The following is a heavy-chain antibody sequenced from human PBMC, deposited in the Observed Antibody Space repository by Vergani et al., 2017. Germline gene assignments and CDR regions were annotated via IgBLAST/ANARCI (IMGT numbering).Heavy chain of an antibody. V-gene: IGHV1-69*12. CDR3: AKDSSGWFDAFDI. Sequence: QVQLVQSGAEVKKPGASVKVSCKASGGTFSSYAISWVRQAPGQGLEWMGGIIPIFGTANYAQKFQGRVTITADESTSTAYMELSSLRSEDTALYYCAKDSSGWFDAFDIWGQGTMVTVSS. CDR1: GGTFSSYA. D-gene: IGHD6-19*01. CDR2: IIPIFGTA. J-gene: IGHJ3*02.